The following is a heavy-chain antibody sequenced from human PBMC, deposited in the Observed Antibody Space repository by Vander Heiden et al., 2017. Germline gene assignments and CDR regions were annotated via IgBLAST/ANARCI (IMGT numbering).Heavy chain of an antibody. Sequence: QVQLVQSGAEVKKPGASVKVSCKASGYTFTSYAMHWVRQAPGQRLEWMGWINAGNGNTKYSQKFQGRVTITRDTSASTAYMELSSLRSEETAVYYCARGSEGSGSYYRVHAYFDYWGQGTLVTVSS. D-gene: IGHD3-10*01. CDR2: INAGNGNT. J-gene: IGHJ4*02. CDR1: GYTFTSYA. CDR3: ARGSEGSGSYYRVHAYFDY. V-gene: IGHV1-3*01.